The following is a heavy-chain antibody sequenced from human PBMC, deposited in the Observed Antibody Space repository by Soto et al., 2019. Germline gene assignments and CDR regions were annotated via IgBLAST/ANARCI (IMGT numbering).Heavy chain of an antibody. D-gene: IGHD3-3*01. J-gene: IGHJ4*02. V-gene: IGHV3-23*01. CDR2: ISGSGGST. Sequence: GESLKISCAASGFTFSSYAMSWVRQAPGKGLEWVSAISGSGGSTYYADSVKGRFTISRDNSKNTLYLQMNSLRAEDTAVYYCAKTPFYDFWSGYYTGSGTTYFDYWGQGTLVTVSS. CDR1: GFTFSSYA. CDR3: AKTPFYDFWSGYYTGSGTTYFDY.